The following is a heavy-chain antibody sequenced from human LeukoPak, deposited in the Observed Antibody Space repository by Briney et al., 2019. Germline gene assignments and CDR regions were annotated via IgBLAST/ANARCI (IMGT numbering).Heavy chain of an antibody. J-gene: IGHJ4*02. V-gene: IGHV3-7*03. CDR2: IKQDGNEK. D-gene: IGHD6-19*01. Sequence: PGGSLRLSCAASEFDFSSHAMTWVRQAPGKGLEWVANIKQDGNEKYYVDSVKGRFTISRDNAKNSLYLQMNSLRAEDTAVYYCARDLRGSGWYMDYWGQGALVTVSS. CDR3: ARDLRGSGWYMDY. CDR1: EFDFSSHA.